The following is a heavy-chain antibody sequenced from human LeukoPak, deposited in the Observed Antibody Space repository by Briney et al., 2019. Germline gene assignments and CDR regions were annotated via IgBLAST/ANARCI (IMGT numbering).Heavy chain of an antibody. Sequence: GASVKVSCKASGYTFSVYYIHWLRQTPGKGLEWMRWIKPNSGGTNYAQKFQGRVTMTRDTSISTAYMELSRLRSDDTAVYYCARGSERFGELLNWFDPWGQGTLVTVSS. CDR2: IKPNSGGT. J-gene: IGHJ5*02. CDR3: ARGSERFGELLNWFDP. CDR1: GYTFSVYY. D-gene: IGHD3-10*01. V-gene: IGHV1-2*02.